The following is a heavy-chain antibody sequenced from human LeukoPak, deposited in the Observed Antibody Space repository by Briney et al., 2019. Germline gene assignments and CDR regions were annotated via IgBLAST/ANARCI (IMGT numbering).Heavy chain of an antibody. J-gene: IGHJ6*04. CDR3: ARDLGYSYGTPYFYYGMDV. D-gene: IGHD5-18*01. Sequence: QSGGSLRLSCAASGFTFSSYAMHWVRQAPGKGLEWVAVISHDGSNKYYADFVKGRFTISRDNSKNTLDLQMNSLRAEDTPVYYCARDLGYSYGTPYFYYGMDVWGKGTTVTVSS. CDR2: ISHDGSNK. V-gene: IGHV3-30*04. CDR1: GFTFSSYA.